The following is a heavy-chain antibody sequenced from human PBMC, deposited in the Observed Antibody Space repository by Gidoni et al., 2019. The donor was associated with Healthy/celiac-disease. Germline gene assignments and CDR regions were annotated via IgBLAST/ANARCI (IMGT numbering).Heavy chain of an antibody. J-gene: IGHJ6*02. Sequence: QVQLQQWGAGLLKPSETLSLTCAVYGGSFSGYYWRWIRQPPGKGLEWIGEINHSGSTNYNPSLKSRVTISVDTSKNQFSLKLSSVTAADTAVYYCARGVDRYSSSQRAKQRGAIYYYGMDVWGQGTTVTVSS. CDR2: INHSGST. D-gene: IGHD6-13*01. CDR3: ARGVDRYSSSQRAKQRGAIYYYGMDV. V-gene: IGHV4-34*01. CDR1: GGSFSGYY.